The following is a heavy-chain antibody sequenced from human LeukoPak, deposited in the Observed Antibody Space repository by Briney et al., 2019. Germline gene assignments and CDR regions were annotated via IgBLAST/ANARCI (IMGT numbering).Heavy chain of an antibody. CDR1: RYTFTGYY. V-gene: IGHV1-8*02. J-gene: IGHJ4*02. CDR2: VNPNSGHT. CDR3: ARGAPGSYCSGGSCPYFDY. Sequence: GASVKVSCKAARYTFTGYYMHWVRQATGQGLEWMGWVNPNSGHTGYAQKFQGRVTMTTNTSISTAYMELSSLRSEDTAVYYCARGAPGSYCSGGSCPYFDYWGQGTLVSVSS. D-gene: IGHD2-15*01.